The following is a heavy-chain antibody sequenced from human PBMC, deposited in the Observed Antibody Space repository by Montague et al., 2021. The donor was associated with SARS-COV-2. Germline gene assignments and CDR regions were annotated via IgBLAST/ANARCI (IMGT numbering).Heavy chain of an antibody. V-gene: IGHV6-1*01. CDR1: GDSDCSDVAS. CDR3: ARISVGSKYYFDF. J-gene: IGHJ4*02. D-gene: IGHD4-11*01. CDR2: RYYMSKWYN. Sequence: CAISGDSDCSDVASWKWIRQSPARGPERLGGRYYMSKWYNDYAESVKSRITIDPDTSKHQFSLHLNSGTPEDTAGYYCARISVGSKYYFDFWGQGTLVTVCS.